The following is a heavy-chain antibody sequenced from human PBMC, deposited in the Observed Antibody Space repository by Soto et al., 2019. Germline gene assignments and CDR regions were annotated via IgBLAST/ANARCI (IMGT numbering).Heavy chain of an antibody. CDR3: ARGVTNSWYYFDY. D-gene: IGHD6-13*01. CDR1: GGSISSSTYY. V-gene: IGHV4-39*01. Sequence: QLQLQESGPGLVKPLETLSLTCTVSGGSISSSTYYWGWIRQPPGKGLDGIGNLYYSGNTYYAPSLKSRGTISLDSSKNQFSLKLNSVTAADTAVYYCARGVTNSWYYFDYWGQGTLVTVSS. CDR2: LYYSGNT. J-gene: IGHJ4*02.